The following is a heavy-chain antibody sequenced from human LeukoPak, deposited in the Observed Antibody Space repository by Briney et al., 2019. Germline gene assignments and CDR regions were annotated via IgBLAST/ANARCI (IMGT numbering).Heavy chain of an antibody. D-gene: IGHD6-13*01. V-gene: IGHV4-59*01. Sequence: SETLPLTCTVSGGSISSYYWSWIRQPPGKGLEWIGYIYYSGSTNYNPSLKSRVTISVDTSKNQFSLKLSSVTAADTAVYYCASFSAAGHYWGQGTLVTVSS. CDR2: IYYSGST. CDR3: ASFSAAGHY. CDR1: GGSISSYY. J-gene: IGHJ4*02.